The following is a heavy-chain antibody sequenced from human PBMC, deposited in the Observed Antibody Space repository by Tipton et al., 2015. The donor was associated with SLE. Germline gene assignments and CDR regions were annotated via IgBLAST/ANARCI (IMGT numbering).Heavy chain of an antibody. D-gene: IGHD4/OR15-4a*01. Sequence: TLSLTCTVSGDSISSGGYYWTWIRQHPGKGLEWIGYIDYSGSTDYNPSLRSRLTISLDTSKNQFSLNLSSVTAADTAVYYCARHRPSAGANYWGQGTLVTVSS. CDR2: IDYSGST. CDR1: GDSISSGGYY. J-gene: IGHJ4*02. V-gene: IGHV4-31*03. CDR3: ARHRPSAGANY.